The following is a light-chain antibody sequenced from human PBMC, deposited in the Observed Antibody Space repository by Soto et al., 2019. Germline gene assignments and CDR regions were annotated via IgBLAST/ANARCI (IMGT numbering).Light chain of an antibody. CDR2: GAS. J-gene: IGKJ1*01. CDR1: QTVRSSS. Sequence: DIVLTQSPGTLSLSPGERAXXXXXXSQTVRSSSLAWYQQKPGQAXRLLICGASTRAAGCXDRFSGSGSGTDFTLTISRLEPEDFAVYYCQQYGSSPRTFGQGTKVDIK. V-gene: IGKV3-20*01. CDR3: QQYGSSPRT.